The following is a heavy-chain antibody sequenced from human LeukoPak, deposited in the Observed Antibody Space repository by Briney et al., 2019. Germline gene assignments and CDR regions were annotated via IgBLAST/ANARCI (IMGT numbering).Heavy chain of an antibody. Sequence: GGSLRLSCVASGFTVSSNYMSWVRQAPGKGLEWVSVIYSGGSTYYADSVKGRFSISRDNSKNTLFLQMNSLRAEDTAIYYCAREGPRGNSQFDYWGQGTLVTVSS. V-gene: IGHV3-53*01. D-gene: IGHD2/OR15-2a*01. CDR2: IYSGGST. J-gene: IGHJ4*02. CDR3: AREGPRGNSQFDY. CDR1: GFTVSSNY.